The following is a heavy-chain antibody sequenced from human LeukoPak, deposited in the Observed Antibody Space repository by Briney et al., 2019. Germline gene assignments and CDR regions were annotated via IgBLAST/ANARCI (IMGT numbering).Heavy chain of an antibody. CDR2: IYYSGST. J-gene: IGHJ3*02. V-gene: IGHV4-59*12. CDR3: ARETTMIVVVITDAFDI. Sequence: SETLSLTCTVSGGSISSYYWSWIRQPSGKGLEWIGYIYYSGSTNYNPSLKSRVTISVDTSKNQFSLKLSSVTAADTAVYYCARETTMIVVVITDAFDIWGQGTMVTVSS. D-gene: IGHD3-22*01. CDR1: GGSISSYY.